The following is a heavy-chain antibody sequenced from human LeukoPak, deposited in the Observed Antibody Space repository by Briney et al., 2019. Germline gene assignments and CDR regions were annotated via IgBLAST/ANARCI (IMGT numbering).Heavy chain of an antibody. J-gene: IGHJ4*02. D-gene: IGHD3-10*01. V-gene: IGHV4-39*07. CDR3: ARALLWFGELSVTFDY. CDR2: IYYSGST. CDR1: GGSISSSSYY. Sequence: SETLSLTCTVSGGSISSSSYYWGWIRQPPGKGLEWIGSIYYSGSTYYNPSLKSRVTISVDTSKNQFSLKLSSVTAADTAVYYCARALLWFGELSVTFDYWGQGTLVTVSS.